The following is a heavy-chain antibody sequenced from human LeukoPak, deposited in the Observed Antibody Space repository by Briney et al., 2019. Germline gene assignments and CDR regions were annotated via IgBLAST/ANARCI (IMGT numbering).Heavy chain of an antibody. J-gene: IGHJ4*02. CDR1: GFTFSSYA. CDR2: ISGSGGST. CDR3: AKAHGYSYGYAYY. Sequence: PGGSLRLSCAASGFTFSSYAMSWLRQAPGKGLEWVSAISGSGGSTYYADSVKGRFTISRDNSKNTLYLQMNSLRAEDTAVYYCAKAHGYSYGYAYYWARGTLVTVSS. D-gene: IGHD5-18*01. V-gene: IGHV3-23*01.